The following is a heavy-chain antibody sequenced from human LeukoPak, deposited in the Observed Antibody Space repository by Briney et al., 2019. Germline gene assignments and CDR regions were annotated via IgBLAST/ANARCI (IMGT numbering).Heavy chain of an antibody. Sequence: PGGSLRLSCATSGFTFSAYWMHWVRQVPGKGLVWVSHINNDGNKTTYADSVKGRFTISRDNAKSTLNLQMNSLRVEDLAVYFCVRDAPNSRFDPWGQGTLVTVSS. D-gene: IGHD2/OR15-2a*01. CDR1: GFTFSAYW. CDR2: INNDGNKT. J-gene: IGHJ5*02. V-gene: IGHV3-74*01. CDR3: VRDAPNSRFDP.